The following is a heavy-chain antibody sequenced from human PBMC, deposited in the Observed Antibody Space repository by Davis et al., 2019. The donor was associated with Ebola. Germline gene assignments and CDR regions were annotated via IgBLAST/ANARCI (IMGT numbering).Heavy chain of an antibody. CDR1: GFTFSSYA. V-gene: IGHV3-30-3*01. J-gene: IGHJ4*02. CDR2: ISYDGSNK. CDR3: ARDLGDSSGYYYHTLDY. Sequence: GGSLLSCAASGFTFSSYAMHWVRQAPGKGLEWVAVISYDGSNKYYADSVKGRFTISRDNSKNTLYLQMNSLRAEDTAVYYCARDLGDSSGYYYHTLDYWGQGTLVTVSS. D-gene: IGHD3-22*01.